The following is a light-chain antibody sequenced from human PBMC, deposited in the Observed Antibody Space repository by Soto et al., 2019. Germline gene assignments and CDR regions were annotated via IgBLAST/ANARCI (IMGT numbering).Light chain of an antibody. Sequence: EVVLTQSPATLSVSLGVRATLSCRASQSVNSNLAWYQQKPGQAPRLLVYGASTRATGIPVRFSGSGSGTAFTLTINGLQSEDFAVYYCQQYFKWWTFGPGTKVEI. CDR3: QQYFKWWT. CDR1: QSVNSN. J-gene: IGKJ1*01. V-gene: IGKV3-15*01. CDR2: GAS.